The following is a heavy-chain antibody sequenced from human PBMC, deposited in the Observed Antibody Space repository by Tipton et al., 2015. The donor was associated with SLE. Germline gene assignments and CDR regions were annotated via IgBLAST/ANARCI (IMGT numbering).Heavy chain of an antibody. D-gene: IGHD6-19*01. Sequence: TLSLTCAVYGGSFSGYFWSWIRQPPGKGLEWIGEINHSGSTNYNPSLKSRVTISVDTSKNQFSLKLSSVTAADTAVYYCARRTVGCFDLWGRGTLVTVSS. CDR3: ARRTVGCFDL. CDR2: INHSGST. CDR1: GGSFSGYF. J-gene: IGHJ2*01. V-gene: IGHV4-34*01.